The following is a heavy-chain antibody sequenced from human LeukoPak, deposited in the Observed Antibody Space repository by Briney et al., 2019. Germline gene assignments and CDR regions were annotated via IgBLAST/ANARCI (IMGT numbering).Heavy chain of an antibody. CDR2: ISGSGGST. D-gene: IGHD3-10*01. CDR1: GFTFSSYG. CDR3: AKITRYYYGSGSYVSFDY. V-gene: IGHV3-23*01. J-gene: IGHJ4*02. Sequence: GGTLRLSCAASGFTFSSYGMSWVRQAPGKGLEWVSAISGSGGSTYYADSVKGRFTISRDNSKNTLYLQMNSLRAEDTAVYYCAKITRYYYGSGSYVSFDYWGQGTLVTVSS.